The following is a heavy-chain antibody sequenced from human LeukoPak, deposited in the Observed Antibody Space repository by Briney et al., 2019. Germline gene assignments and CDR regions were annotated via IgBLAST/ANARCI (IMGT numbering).Heavy chain of an antibody. CDR3: ARGKHYDILTGYPIGYFDY. CDR2: ISAYNGNT. Sequence: ASVKVSCKASGYTFTSYGISWVRQAPGQGLEWMGWISAYNGNTNYAQKLQGRVTMTTDTSTSTAYMELSSLRSEDTAVYYCARGKHYDILTGYPIGYFDYWGQGTLVTVSS. D-gene: IGHD3-9*01. J-gene: IGHJ4*02. CDR1: GYTFTSYG. V-gene: IGHV1-18*01.